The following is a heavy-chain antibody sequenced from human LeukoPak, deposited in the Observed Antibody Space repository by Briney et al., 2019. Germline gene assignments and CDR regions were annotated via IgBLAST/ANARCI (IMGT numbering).Heavy chain of an antibody. CDR3: ARVREQLVVGRWDADY. CDR2: IYYSGST. J-gene: IGHJ4*02. CDR1: DGSISSYY. D-gene: IGHD6-13*01. Sequence: SETLSLTCTVSDGSISSYYWSWIRQPPGKGLEWIGYIYYSGSTNYNPSLESRVTISVDTSKNQFSLKLSSVTAADTAVYYCARVREQLVVGRWDADYWGQGTLVTVSS. V-gene: IGHV4-59*12.